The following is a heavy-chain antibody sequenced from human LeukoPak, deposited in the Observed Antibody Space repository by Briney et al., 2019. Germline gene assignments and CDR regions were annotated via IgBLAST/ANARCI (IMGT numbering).Heavy chain of an antibody. V-gene: IGHV1-2*06. J-gene: IGHJ5*02. CDR2: ISINGDDI. D-gene: IGHD2/OR15-2a*01. CDR1: GYTFSDYD. CDR3: ARGPNDSTSDWFDP. Sequence: GASVKVSCKASGYTFSDYDIHWVRQAPGEGLERMGRISINGDDIKLTKKFQGRVTMTSDTSARSVYMELTRVRADDTAVYYCARGPNDSTSDWFDPWGQGTLVIVSS.